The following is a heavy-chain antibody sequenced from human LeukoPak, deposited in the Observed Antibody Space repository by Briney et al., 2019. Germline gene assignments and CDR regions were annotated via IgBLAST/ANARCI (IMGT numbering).Heavy chain of an antibody. D-gene: IGHD2-15*01. V-gene: IGHV3-73*01. Sequence: GGSLRLSCAASGFTFSGSAMHWVGQASGKGLEWVGRIRSKANSYATAYAASVKGRFTISRDDSKNTAYLQMNSLKTEDTAVDYCTRPAEAADYWGQGTLVTVSS. CDR2: IRSKANSYAT. CDR3: TRPAEAADY. CDR1: GFTFSGSA. J-gene: IGHJ4*02.